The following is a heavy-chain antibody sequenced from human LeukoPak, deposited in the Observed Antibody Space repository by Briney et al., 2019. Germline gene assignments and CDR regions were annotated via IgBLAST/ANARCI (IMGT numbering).Heavy chain of an antibody. CDR1: GYIFTHYW. CDR3: ARQSRDGSKTRGYYFDY. CDR2: IYPADSDT. V-gene: IGHV5-51*01. D-gene: IGHD3-10*01. J-gene: IGHJ4*02. Sequence: GESLKISCQVSGYIFTHYWIGWVRQMPGKGLESMGIIYPADSDTTYSPSFQGQVTISADKSISTVYLQWSSLKASDTPMYYCARQSRDGSKTRGYYFDYWGQGTLVTVSS.